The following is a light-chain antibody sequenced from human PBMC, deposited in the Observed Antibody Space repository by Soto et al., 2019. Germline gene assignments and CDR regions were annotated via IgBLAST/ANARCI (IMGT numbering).Light chain of an antibody. Sequence: QSVLTQPASVSGSPGQSITISCTGTRSDVGTYNYVSWYQHHPDKAPKLIIYKVSDRPSGVSDRFSGSKSGNTASLTISGLQAEDDADYYCISYTKPNTWLFGGGTKVTVL. J-gene: IGLJ3*02. CDR1: RSDVGTYNY. CDR3: ISYTKPNTWL. CDR2: KVS. V-gene: IGLV2-14*01.